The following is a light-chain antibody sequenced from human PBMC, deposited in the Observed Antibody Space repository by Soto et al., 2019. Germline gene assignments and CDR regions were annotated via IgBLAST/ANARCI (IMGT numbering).Light chain of an antibody. V-gene: IGKV2-28*01. Sequence: DIVMTQSPLFLPATPGEPASISCRSSQSLLHSHGYHYLDWYLQKPGQSPQLLIYGASSRATGIPDRFSGSGSGTDFTLTISRLEPEDFAVYYCHQYDSWTFGQGTKVDIK. J-gene: IGKJ1*01. CDR2: GAS. CDR3: HQYDSWT. CDR1: QSLLHSHGYHY.